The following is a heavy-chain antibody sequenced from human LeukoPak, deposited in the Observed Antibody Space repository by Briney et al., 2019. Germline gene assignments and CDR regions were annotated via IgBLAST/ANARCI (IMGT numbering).Heavy chain of an antibody. V-gene: IGHV3-7*01. CDR1: GLIFRNYW. D-gene: IGHD5-24*01. Sequence: GSLRLSCEVSGLIFRNYWMSWVRQAPGKGLEWVANINQEGSEKYFEDSVKGRFTISRDNAKNSLHLQMNTLRAEDTAVYYCARERDGRFFDYWGQGTLVTVSS. CDR2: INQEGSEK. J-gene: IGHJ4*02. CDR3: ARERDGRFFDY.